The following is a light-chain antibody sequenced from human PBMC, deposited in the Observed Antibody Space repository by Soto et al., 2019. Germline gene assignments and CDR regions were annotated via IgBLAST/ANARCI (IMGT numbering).Light chain of an antibody. CDR1: SSDVGNYNY. Sequence: QSALTQPRSVYGSPGQSVTISCTGTSSDVGNYNYVSWYQQHPGKAPKVMIYDVNKWPSGVPDRFSGSKSGNTASLTISGLQAEDEADYYCCSYAGSYTWVFGGGTKLTV. CDR2: DVN. J-gene: IGLJ3*02. CDR3: CSYAGSYTWV. V-gene: IGLV2-11*01.